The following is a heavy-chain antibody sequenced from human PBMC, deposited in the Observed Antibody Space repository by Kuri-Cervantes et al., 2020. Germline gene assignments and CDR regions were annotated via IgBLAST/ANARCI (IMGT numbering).Heavy chain of an antibody. CDR1: GYTFTSYY. CDR3: ARVSIRAIAGRIKYYYYGMDV. J-gene: IGHJ6*02. Sequence: ASVKVSCKASGYTFTSYYMHWVRQAPGQGLEWMGIINPSGGSTSYAQKFQGRVTMTRDTSTSTVYMELSSLRSEDTAVYYCARVSIRAIAGRIKYYYYGMDVWGQGTTVTVSS. CDR2: INPSGGST. D-gene: IGHD6-13*01. V-gene: IGHV1-46*01.